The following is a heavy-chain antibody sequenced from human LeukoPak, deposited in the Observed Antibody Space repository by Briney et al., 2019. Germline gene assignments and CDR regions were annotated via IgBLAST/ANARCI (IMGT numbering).Heavy chain of an antibody. Sequence: ASVKVSCKASGYTFTSYYMHWVRQAPGQGLEWMGIINPSGGSTSYAQKFQGRVTITADKSTSTAYMELSSLRSEDTAVYYCARDYGDYGRRYYYGMDVWGQGTTVTVSS. D-gene: IGHD4-17*01. CDR3: ARDYGDYGRRYYYGMDV. V-gene: IGHV1-46*01. J-gene: IGHJ6*02. CDR1: GYTFTSYY. CDR2: INPSGGST.